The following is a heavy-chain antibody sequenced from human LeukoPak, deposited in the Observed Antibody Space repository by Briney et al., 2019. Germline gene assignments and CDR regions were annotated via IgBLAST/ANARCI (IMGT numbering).Heavy chain of an antibody. CDR2: IYPDDSDT. V-gene: IGHV5-51*01. J-gene: IGHJ4*02. Sequence: GESLKISCESSGYSFTNYWIGWVRQMAGKGLEWMGVIYPDDSDTRYSPSFQGQITISADKSISTAYLQRTSLKASDTAMYYCARPIAVAGTGYYFDYWGQGTLVTVSS. CDR1: GYSFTNYW. CDR3: ARPIAVAGTGYYFDY. D-gene: IGHD6-19*01.